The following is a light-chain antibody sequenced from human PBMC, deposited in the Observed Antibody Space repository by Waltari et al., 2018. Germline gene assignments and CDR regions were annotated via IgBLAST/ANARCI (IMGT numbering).Light chain of an antibody. CDR2: YDS. Sequence: SYVLTQAPSVSVAPGETARITCGGNNLESNSVPWYRQRPGQAPVLVISYDSDRPSGIPERFSGSNSGNTATLTISRVEAGDEADYYCQVWDANTDPGVFGTGTEVTVL. CDR1: NLESNS. CDR3: QVWDANTDPGV. V-gene: IGLV3-21*01. J-gene: IGLJ1*01.